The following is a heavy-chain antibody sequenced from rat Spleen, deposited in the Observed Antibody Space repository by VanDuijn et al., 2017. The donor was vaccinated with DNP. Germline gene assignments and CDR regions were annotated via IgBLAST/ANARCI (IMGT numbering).Heavy chain of an antibody. CDR3: AKDRAYGSDY. J-gene: IGHJ2*01. V-gene: IGHV5-58*01. CDR2: INPDGGST. CDR1: GFTFSSYW. Sequence: EVQLVETGGGLVQPGRSLKLSCVASGFTFSSYWMYWIRQAPGKGLEWVASINPDGGSTHYRDSVKGRFTISRDNTENTVYLQMNSLRSEEKAIYSWAKDRAYGSDYWGQGVMVTVSS. D-gene: IGHD1-11*01.